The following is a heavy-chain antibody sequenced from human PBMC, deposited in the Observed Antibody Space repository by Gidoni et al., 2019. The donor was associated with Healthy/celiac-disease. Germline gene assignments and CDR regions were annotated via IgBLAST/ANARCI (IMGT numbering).Heavy chain of an antibody. CDR1: GGTFSSYA. Sequence: QVQLVQSGAEVKKPGSSVKVSCKASGGTFSSYAISWVRQAPGQGLEWMGGIIPIFGTANYAQKFQGRVTITADKSTSTAYMELSSLRSEDTAVYYCARDTRGSSGSRDWYYGMDVWGQGTTVTVSS. CDR3: ARDTRGSSGSRDWYYGMDV. D-gene: IGHD6-19*01. CDR2: IIPIFGTA. J-gene: IGHJ6*02. V-gene: IGHV1-69*06.